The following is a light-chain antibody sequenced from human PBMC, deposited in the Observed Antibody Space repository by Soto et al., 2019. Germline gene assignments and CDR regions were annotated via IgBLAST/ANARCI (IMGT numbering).Light chain of an antibody. Sequence: QSVLTQPPSASGTPGQRVTISCSGSSSNIGSNTVNWYQQLPGTAPKLLIYSNIQRPSGVPDRCSGSKSGTSVSLAISGLQSEDEADYHCATWDDSLNGPVFGGGTKLTVL. J-gene: IGLJ3*02. CDR3: ATWDDSLNGPV. V-gene: IGLV1-44*01. CDR2: SNI. CDR1: SSNIGSNT.